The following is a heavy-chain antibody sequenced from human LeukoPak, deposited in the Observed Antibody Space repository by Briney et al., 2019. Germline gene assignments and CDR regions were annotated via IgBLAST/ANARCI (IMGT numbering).Heavy chain of an antibody. Sequence: SETLSLTCTVSGGYISNNNYYWAWIRQPPGKGLECIGSIYYCGSPYYNPSLKSRVTISVDTSKNQFSLRRSSVTAADTAVYYCATWRTAKTGFDYWGQGTLVTVSS. V-gene: IGHV4-39*01. D-gene: IGHD1-1*01. CDR2: IYYCGSP. J-gene: IGHJ4*02. CDR1: GGYISNNNYY. CDR3: ATWRTAKTGFDY.